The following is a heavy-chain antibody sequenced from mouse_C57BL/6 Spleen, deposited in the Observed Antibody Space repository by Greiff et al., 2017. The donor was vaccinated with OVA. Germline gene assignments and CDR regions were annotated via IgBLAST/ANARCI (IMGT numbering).Heavy chain of an antibody. V-gene: IGHV1-69*01. CDR2: IDPSDSYT. CDR1: GYTFTSYW. Sequence: QVQLKQPGAELVMPGASVKLSCKASGYTFTSYWMHWVKQRPGQGLEWIGEIDPSDSYTNYNRKFKGKSTLTVDKSSSTAYMQLSSLTSEDSAVYYCARYYFDYWGQGTTLTVSS. J-gene: IGHJ2*01. CDR3: ARYYFDY.